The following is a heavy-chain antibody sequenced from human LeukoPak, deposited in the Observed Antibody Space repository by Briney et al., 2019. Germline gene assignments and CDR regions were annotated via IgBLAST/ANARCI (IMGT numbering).Heavy chain of an antibody. CDR1: GGSISSSSYY. CDR3: AGCIDGYKRQLDY. Sequence: SETLSLTCTVSGGSISSSSYYWGWIRQPPGKGLEWIGTIYYSGSTYYNPSLKSRVTISVDTSKNQFSLKLCSVTAADTAVYYCAGCIDGYKRQLDYWGQGTLVTVSS. V-gene: IGHV4-39*01. D-gene: IGHD5-24*01. CDR2: IYYSGST. J-gene: IGHJ4*02.